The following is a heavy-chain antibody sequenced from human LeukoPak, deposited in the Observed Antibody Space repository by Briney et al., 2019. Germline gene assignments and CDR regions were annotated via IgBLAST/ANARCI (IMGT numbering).Heavy chain of an antibody. CDR3: ARVPRGLTIFGPPWFDP. Sequence: ASVKVSCKASEYTFTSYYMHWVRQAPGQGLEWMGIINPSGGSTSYAQKFQGRVTMTRDTSTSTVYMELSSLRSEDTAVYYCARVPRGLTIFGPPWFDPWGQGTLVTVSP. CDR2: INPSGGST. J-gene: IGHJ5*02. V-gene: IGHV1-46*01. D-gene: IGHD3-3*01. CDR1: EYTFTSYY.